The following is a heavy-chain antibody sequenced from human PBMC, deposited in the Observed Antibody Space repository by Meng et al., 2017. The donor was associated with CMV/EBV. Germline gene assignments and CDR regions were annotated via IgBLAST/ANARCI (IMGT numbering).Heavy chain of an antibody. CDR2: ISSSGSTI. V-gene: IGHV3-11*01. CDR3: ARGVGNIVVVPAATYGMDV. Sequence: GGSLRLSCAASGFTFSDYYMSWIRQAPGKGLEWVSYISSSGSTIYYADSVKGRFTISRDNAKNSLYLQMNSLRAEDTALYYCARGVGNIVVVPAATYGMDVWGQETTVTVSS. CDR1: GFTFSDYY. D-gene: IGHD2-2*01. J-gene: IGHJ6*02.